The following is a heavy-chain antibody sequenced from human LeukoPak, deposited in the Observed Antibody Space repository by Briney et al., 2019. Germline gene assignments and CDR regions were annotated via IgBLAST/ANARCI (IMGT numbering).Heavy chain of an antibody. Sequence: GGSLRLSCAASGFTFSDYYMNWIRQAPGKGLEWVSSISTSGRYTNYAESVKGRFTISRDNAKDSLYLQMNSLRAEDTAVYYCATDVDTAIEFDYWGQGTLVTVSS. CDR2: ISTSGRYT. CDR3: ATDVDTAIEFDY. CDR1: GFTFSDYY. V-gene: IGHV3-11*05. J-gene: IGHJ4*02. D-gene: IGHD5-18*01.